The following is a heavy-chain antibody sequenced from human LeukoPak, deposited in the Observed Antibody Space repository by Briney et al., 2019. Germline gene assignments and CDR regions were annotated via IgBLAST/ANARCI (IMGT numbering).Heavy chain of an antibody. J-gene: IGHJ6*03. Sequence: ASVKVSCKASGYTFTSYDINWVRQATGQGLEWMGWMNPNGGNTGYAQKFQGRVTITRNTSISTAYMELSSLRSEDTAVYYCARAPSTVTTWYYYYYMDVWGKGTTVTVSS. V-gene: IGHV1-8*03. CDR1: GYTFTSYD. CDR2: MNPNGGNT. CDR3: ARAPSTVTTWYYYYYMDV. D-gene: IGHD4-17*01.